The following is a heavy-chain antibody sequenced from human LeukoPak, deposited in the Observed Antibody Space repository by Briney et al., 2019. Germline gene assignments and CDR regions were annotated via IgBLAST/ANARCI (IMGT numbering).Heavy chain of an antibody. CDR3: ARGPFDCSSTSCYEGRYYYYYMDV. CDR2: MNPNSGNT. Sequence: GASVKVSCKASGYTFTSYDINWVRPATGQGLEWMGWMNPNSGNTGYAQKFQGRVTITRNTYISTAYMELSSLRSEDTAVYYCARGPFDCSSTSCYEGRYYYYYMDVWGKGTTVTVSS. J-gene: IGHJ6*03. CDR1: GYTFTSYD. V-gene: IGHV1-8*03. D-gene: IGHD2-2*01.